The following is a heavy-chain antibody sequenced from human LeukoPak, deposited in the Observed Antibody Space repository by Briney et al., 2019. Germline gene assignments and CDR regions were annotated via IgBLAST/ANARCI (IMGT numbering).Heavy chain of an antibody. V-gene: IGHV3-48*03. CDR1: GFTFSSYE. J-gene: IGHJ4*02. CDR3: ARGLPGPYDILTGYLFGVDY. Sequence: GGSLRLSCAASGFTFSSYEMNWVRQAPGKGVEWVSYISSSGSTIYYADSVKGRFTISRDNAKNSLYLQMNSLRAEDTAVYYCARGLPGPYDILTGYLFGVDYWGQGTLVTVSS. D-gene: IGHD3-9*01. CDR2: ISSSGSTI.